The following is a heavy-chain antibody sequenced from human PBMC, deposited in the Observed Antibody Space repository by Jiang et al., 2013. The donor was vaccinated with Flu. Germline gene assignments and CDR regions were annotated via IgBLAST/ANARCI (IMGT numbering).Heavy chain of an antibody. V-gene: IGHV4-39*07. J-gene: IGHJ4*02. CDR2: IYYSGST. D-gene: IGHD3-22*01. CDR3: ATQAGGYRAPFDF. CDR1: GGSISSSNYY. Sequence: PGLVKPSETLSLTCTVSGGSISSSNYYWGWIRQPPGKGLEWIGTIYYSGSTYYNPSLKSRVTMSVDTSKSQFSLKLTSVTAADTAVYYCATQAGGYRAPFDFWGQGILVTVSS.